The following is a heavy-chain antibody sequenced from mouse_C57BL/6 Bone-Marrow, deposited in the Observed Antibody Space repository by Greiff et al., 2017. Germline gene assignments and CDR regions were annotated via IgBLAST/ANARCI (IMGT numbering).Heavy chain of an antibody. CDR2: IDPSDSYT. Sequence: QVQLQQPGAELVRPGTSVKLSCKASGYTFTSYWMHWVKQRPGQGLEWIGVIDPSDSYTNYNQKFKGKATLTVDTSSSTAYMQLSSLTSEDSAVYYCARCVYGSSYPYYFDYWGQGTTLTVSS. CDR1: GYTFTSYW. J-gene: IGHJ2*01. V-gene: IGHV1-59*01. D-gene: IGHD1-1*01. CDR3: ARCVYGSSYPYYFDY.